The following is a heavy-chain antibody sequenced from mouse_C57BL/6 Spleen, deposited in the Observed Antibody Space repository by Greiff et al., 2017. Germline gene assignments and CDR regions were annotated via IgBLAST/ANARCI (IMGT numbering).Heavy chain of an antibody. CDR3: ARRGAFGSYVDYAMDY. D-gene: IGHD1-1*02. CDR2: INPSNGGT. V-gene: IGHV1-53*01. Sequence: VQLQQPGTELVKPGASVKLSCKASGYTFTSYWMHWVKQRPGQGLEWIGNINPSNGGTNYNEKFKSKATLTVDKSSSTAYMQLSSLTSEDSAVYYCARRGAFGSYVDYAMDYWGQGTSVTVSS. J-gene: IGHJ4*01. CDR1: GYTFTSYW.